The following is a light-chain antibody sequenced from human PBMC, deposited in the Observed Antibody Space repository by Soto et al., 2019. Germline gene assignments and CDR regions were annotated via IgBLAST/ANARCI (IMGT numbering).Light chain of an antibody. CDR1: QSVGSSY. CDR2: GAS. CDR3: QQYNNWPPRT. J-gene: IGKJ1*01. Sequence: TQSRGTLSLSAWERATLSCRATQSVGSSYLAGYQQKPGQAPTLLIYGASTRATSIPARFSGSGSGTEFTLTISSLQSEDFAAYYCQQYNNWPPRTFGQGTKVDI. V-gene: IGKV3-15*01.